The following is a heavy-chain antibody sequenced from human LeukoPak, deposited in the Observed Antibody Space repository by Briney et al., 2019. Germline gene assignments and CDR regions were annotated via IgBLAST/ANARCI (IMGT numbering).Heavy chain of an antibody. D-gene: IGHD5-24*01. Sequence: GASVKVSCKASGYTFKNYDINWVRQATGQGLEWMGWMNPNSGNTGFARKFQDRVSMTRDTSINTAYMELTSLRSGDTAVYYCARATPGGLHGYSFDYWGQGTVVTVYS. J-gene: IGHJ4*02. CDR3: ARATPGGLHGYSFDY. CDR2: MNPNSGNT. CDR1: GYTFKNYD. V-gene: IGHV1-8*02.